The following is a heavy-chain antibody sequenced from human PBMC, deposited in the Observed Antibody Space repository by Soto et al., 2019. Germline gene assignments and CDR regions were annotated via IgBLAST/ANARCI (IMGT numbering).Heavy chain of an antibody. CDR2: IYPGDSDT. D-gene: IGHD6-6*01. CDR3: ASRYSRSSGWLYYFDV. Sequence: GESLKISCKGSGYSFTTYWIGWVRQMPGKGLEWMGIIYPGDSDTRYSPSFQGQVAISADKSISTAYLQWSSLKASDTAIYYCASRYSRSSGWLYYFDVWGQGTLVTVSS. V-gene: IGHV5-51*01. J-gene: IGHJ4*02. CDR1: GYSFTTYW.